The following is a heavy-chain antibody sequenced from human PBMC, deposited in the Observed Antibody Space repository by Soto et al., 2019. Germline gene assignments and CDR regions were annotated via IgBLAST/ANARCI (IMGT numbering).Heavy chain of an antibody. V-gene: IGHV3-21*01. CDR2: ISSSSSYI. CDR1: GFTSSSYS. D-gene: IGHD4-17*01. CDR3: AREITGDYGVYYYYYYYMDV. Sequence: EVQLVESGGGLVKPGGSLRLSGAASGFTSSSYSWNWVRQAPGRGLGRVSSISSSSSYIYYADSVKGRFTISRDNAKNSLYLQMNSLRAEDTAVYYCAREITGDYGVYYYYYYYMDVWGKGTTVTVSS. J-gene: IGHJ6*03.